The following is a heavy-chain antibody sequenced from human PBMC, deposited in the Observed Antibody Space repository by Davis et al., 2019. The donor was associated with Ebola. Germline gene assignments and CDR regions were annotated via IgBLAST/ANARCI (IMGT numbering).Heavy chain of an antibody. J-gene: IGHJ6*02. Sequence: PSETLSLTCTVSGGSISSGDYYWSWIRQPPGKGLEWIGYIYYSGSTYYNPSLKSRVTISVDTSKNQFSLKLSSVTAADTAVYYCARGGSITIFGVVIKNYYGMDVWGQGTTVTVSS. CDR1: GGSISSGDYY. CDR2: IYYSGST. V-gene: IGHV4-30-4*01. D-gene: IGHD3-3*01. CDR3: ARGGSITIFGVVIKNYYGMDV.